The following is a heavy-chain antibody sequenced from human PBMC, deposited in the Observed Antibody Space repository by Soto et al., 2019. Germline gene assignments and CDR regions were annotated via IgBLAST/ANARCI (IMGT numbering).Heavy chain of an antibody. CDR3: ARGKLWFDY. J-gene: IGHJ4*02. D-gene: IGHD5-18*01. CDR2: IYYSGST. CDR1: GGSISSYY. V-gene: IGHV4-59*01. Sequence: SETLSLTCTVPGGSISSYYWSWIRQPPGKGLEWIGYIYYSGSTNYNPSLKSRVTISVDTSKNQFSLKLSSVTAADTAVYYCARGKLWFDYWGQGTLVTVSS.